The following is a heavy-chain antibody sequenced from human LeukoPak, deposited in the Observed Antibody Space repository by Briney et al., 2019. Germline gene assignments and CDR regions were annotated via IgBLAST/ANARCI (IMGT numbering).Heavy chain of an antibody. CDR1: GFTFSGYG. J-gene: IGHJ4*02. CDR2: IYAGGTT. D-gene: IGHD5-24*01. V-gene: IGHV3-NL1*01. Sequence: GGSLRLSCAASGFTFSGYGMHWVRQAPGKGLEWVSVIYAGGTTFSAASVEGRFTMSRDLSKNMFYLQMNSLRAEDTAVYYCARGPDVDGYNYAPFDSWGQGTLVTVSS. CDR3: ARGPDVDGYNYAPFDS.